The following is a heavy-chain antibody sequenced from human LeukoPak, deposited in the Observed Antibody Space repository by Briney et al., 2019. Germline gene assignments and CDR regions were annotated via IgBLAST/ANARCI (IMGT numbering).Heavy chain of an antibody. V-gene: IGHV4-61*02. CDR1: GGSICSGSSL. D-gene: IGHD6-13*01. J-gene: IGHJ6*03. Sequence: SETLSLTCSVSGGSICSGSSLSSWIRQPAGKGLEWIGRIYTSGSTNYNPSLKSRVTISVDTSKNQFSLKLSSVTAADTAVYYCASLGIAAAGIAYYCYYYLDVWGKGTTVTVSS. CDR2: IYTSGST. CDR3: ASLGIAAAGIAYYCYYYLDV.